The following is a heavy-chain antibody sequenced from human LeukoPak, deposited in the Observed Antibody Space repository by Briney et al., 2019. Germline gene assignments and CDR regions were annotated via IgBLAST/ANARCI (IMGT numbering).Heavy chain of an antibody. D-gene: IGHD3-9*01. Sequence: GGSLRLSCAASGFTFSSYWMSWVRQAPGKGLEWVANIKQDGSEKYYVDSVKGRFTISRDNAKNSLYLQMNSLRAEDTAVYYCARDRPVAPSLYFDWLLPFDYWGQGTLVTVSS. CDR3: ARDRPVAPSLYFDWLLPFDY. CDR2: IKQDGSEK. CDR1: GFTFSSYW. V-gene: IGHV3-7*01. J-gene: IGHJ4*02.